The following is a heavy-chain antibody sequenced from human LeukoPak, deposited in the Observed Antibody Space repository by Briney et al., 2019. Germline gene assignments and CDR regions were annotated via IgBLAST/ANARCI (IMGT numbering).Heavy chain of an antibody. Sequence: SETLSLTCTVSGVSISSSYWSWNRQPPGKGLEWIGYFYYSGNTNYNPSLKSRVTMSVDTSKNQFSLNLRSVTAADTAVFYCARLRFWSGYPFFDSWGQGTLVTVSP. J-gene: IGHJ4*02. CDR3: ARLRFWSGYPFFDS. CDR1: GVSISSSY. V-gene: IGHV4-59*01. CDR2: FYYSGNT. D-gene: IGHD3-3*01.